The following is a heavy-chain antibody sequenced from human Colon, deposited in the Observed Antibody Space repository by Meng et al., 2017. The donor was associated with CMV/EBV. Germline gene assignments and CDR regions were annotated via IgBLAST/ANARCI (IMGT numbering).Heavy chain of an antibody. V-gene: IGHV1-69*02. CDR1: GDFRSPT. CDR3: AISPGGGMTLGRFYFDY. CDR2: IIPALSIS. D-gene: IGHD2-8*02. J-gene: IGHJ4*02. Sequence: GDFRSPTIGSVRQAPGQGLDWLGGIIPALSISTYAQNFQGRLTIIADKPTSTAYMELTRLRSEDTAVYYCAISPGGGMTLGRFYFDYWGQGTLVTVSS.